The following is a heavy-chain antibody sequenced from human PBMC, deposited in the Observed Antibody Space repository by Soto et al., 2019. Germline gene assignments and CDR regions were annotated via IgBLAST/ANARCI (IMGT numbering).Heavy chain of an antibody. D-gene: IGHD2-2*01. J-gene: IGHJ6*02. Sequence: GASVKVSCKASGYTFTSYAMHWVRQAPGQRLEWMGWINAGNGNTKYSQKFQGRVTITRDTSASTAYMELSSLRSEDTAVYYCASAVGYCSSTSCYYYYGMDVWGQGTTVTVSS. V-gene: IGHV1-3*01. CDR1: GYTFTSYA. CDR3: ASAVGYCSSTSCYYYYGMDV. CDR2: INAGNGNT.